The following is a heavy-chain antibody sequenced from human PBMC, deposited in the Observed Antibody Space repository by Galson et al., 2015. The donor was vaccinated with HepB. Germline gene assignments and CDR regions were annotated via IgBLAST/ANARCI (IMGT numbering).Heavy chain of an antibody. J-gene: IGHJ4*02. CDR2: IRQVGGEI. V-gene: IGHV3-7*01. D-gene: IGHD3-10*01. Sequence: SLRLSCEASGFTFSSFCMSWVRQAPGKGLEWVANIRQVGGEIFYVDSVKGRFTISRDNAKNTVYLQMDRLRAEDTAVYYCARGRSFGSGNYHTFDFWGQGALVTVSS. CDR1: GFTFSSFC. CDR3: ARGRSFGSGNYHTFDF.